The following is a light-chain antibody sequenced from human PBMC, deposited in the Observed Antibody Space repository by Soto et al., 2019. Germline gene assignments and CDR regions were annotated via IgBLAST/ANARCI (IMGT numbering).Light chain of an antibody. CDR2: AAA. Sequence: IQMTQSPSSVCASVGDRVTITCRASQDISKWLVWYQQKPGKAPQLLIYAAATLHSGAPSRFSGSGSGTDFTLTISNLQPEDCATDCSKQSDSLPLTFGGGTKVDIK. J-gene: IGKJ4*01. V-gene: IGKV1-12*01. CDR1: QDISKW. CDR3: KQSDSLPLT.